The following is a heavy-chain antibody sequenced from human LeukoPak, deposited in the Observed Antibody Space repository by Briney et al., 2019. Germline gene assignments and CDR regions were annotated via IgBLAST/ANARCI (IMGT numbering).Heavy chain of an antibody. V-gene: IGHV3-72*01. CDR2: TRNKVNSYTI. CDR1: GFTFSDHN. J-gene: IGHJ4*02. D-gene: IGHD6-19*01. Sequence: PGGSLRLSCAASGFTFSDHNMDWVRQAPGKGLEWVGRTRNKVNSYTIEYAASVKGRFTISRDDSKSIAYLQMNSLKTEDTAVYYCTRAVAGRVFDYWGQGTLVTVPS. CDR3: TRAVAGRVFDY.